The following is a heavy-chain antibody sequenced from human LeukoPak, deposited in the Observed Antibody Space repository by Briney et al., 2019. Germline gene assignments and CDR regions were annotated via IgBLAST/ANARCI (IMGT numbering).Heavy chain of an antibody. D-gene: IGHD3-10*01. Sequence: ASVKVSCKASGYTFTGYYMHWVRQAPGQGLEWMGWINPSGGSTSYAQKFQGRVTMTRDMSTSTVYMELSSLRSEDTAVYYCARDKNYYGSGSYYNTNWFDPWGQGTLVTVSS. CDR1: GYTFTGYY. V-gene: IGHV1-46*01. CDR3: ARDKNYYGSGSYYNTNWFDP. J-gene: IGHJ5*02. CDR2: INPSGGST.